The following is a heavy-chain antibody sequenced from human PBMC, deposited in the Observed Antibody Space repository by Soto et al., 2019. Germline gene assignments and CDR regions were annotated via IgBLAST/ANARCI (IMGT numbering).Heavy chain of an antibody. Sequence: GGSLRLSCAASGFTFSSYAMSWVRQAPGKGLEWVSAISGSGGSTYDTDSVQGRFTISRDNSKNTLYLQMNSLRAEDTAIYYCAKAPNLWSGYYSDHWGQGTLVTVSS. CDR1: GFTFSSYA. CDR3: AKAPNLWSGYYSDH. D-gene: IGHD3-3*01. J-gene: IGHJ4*02. CDR2: ISGSGGST. V-gene: IGHV3-23*01.